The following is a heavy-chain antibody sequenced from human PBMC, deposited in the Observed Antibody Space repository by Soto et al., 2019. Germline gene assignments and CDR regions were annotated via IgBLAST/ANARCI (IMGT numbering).Heavy chain of an antibody. V-gene: IGHV4-30-4*01. CDR2: IYYSGST. CDR3: ARERGSSSRDYYYYYGMDV. Sequence: QVQLQESGPGLVKPSQTLSLTCTVSGGSISSGDYYWSWIRQPPEKGLEWIGYIYYSGSTYYNPSLKSRVTISVDTSKNQFSLKLSSVTAADTAVYYCARERGSSSRDYYYYYGMDVWGQGTTVTVSS. J-gene: IGHJ6*02. D-gene: IGHD6-13*01. CDR1: GGSISSGDYY.